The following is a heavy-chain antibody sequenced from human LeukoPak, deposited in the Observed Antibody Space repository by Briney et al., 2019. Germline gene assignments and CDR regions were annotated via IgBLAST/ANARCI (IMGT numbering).Heavy chain of an antibody. V-gene: IGHV4-59*08. CDR2: IYYSGGT. CDR3: ARSDYYDSSGYLGVDY. J-gene: IGHJ4*02. CDR1: GDSISNYY. D-gene: IGHD3-22*01. Sequence: SETLSLTCSVSGDSISNYYWSWIRQPPGKGLEWIGYIYYSGGTNYNPSLKSRVTISVDTSKNQFSLKLSSVTAADTAVYYCARSDYYDSSGYLGVDYWGQGTLVTVSS.